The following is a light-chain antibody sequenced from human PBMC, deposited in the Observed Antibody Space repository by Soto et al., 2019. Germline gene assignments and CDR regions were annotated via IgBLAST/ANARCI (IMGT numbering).Light chain of an antibody. J-gene: IGKJ5*01. Sequence: EIVLTQSPVTLSLSPGERATLSCSASQSVSSSYLAWYQQKPGQAPRLLIYGASSRATGIPDRFSGSGSGTDFTLTISRLEPEDFAVYYCQQYGSSPPITFGQGTRL. CDR1: QSVSSSY. V-gene: IGKV3-20*01. CDR3: QQYGSSPPIT. CDR2: GAS.